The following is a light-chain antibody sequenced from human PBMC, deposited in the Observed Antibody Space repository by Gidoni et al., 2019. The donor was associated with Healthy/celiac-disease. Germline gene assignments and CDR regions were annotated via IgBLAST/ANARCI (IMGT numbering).Light chain of an antibody. Sequence: EIVLTQSPGTLSLSPGERATLSCRASQSVSSSYLAWYQQKPGQAPRLLNYGASSRATGIPDMCSGSGSGAYFTLTSRRLEPEDSAVYYWQQDGSSQLTFGGGTKVDIK. CDR3: QQDGSSQLT. CDR2: GAS. J-gene: IGKJ4*01. V-gene: IGKV3-20*01. CDR1: QSVSSSY.